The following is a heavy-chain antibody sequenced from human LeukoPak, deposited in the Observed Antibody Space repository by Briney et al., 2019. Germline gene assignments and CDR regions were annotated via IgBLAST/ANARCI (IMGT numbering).Heavy chain of an antibody. CDR2: IIPIFGTA. D-gene: IGHD1-1*01. CDR1: GGTFSSYA. V-gene: IGHV1-69*01. CDR3: ARDSVQRDAFDV. Sequence: GSSVKVSCKASGGTFSSYAISWVRQAPAQGLEWMGGIIPIFGTANYAQKFQGRVTITADESTSTAYMELSSLRSEDTAVYYCARDSVQRDAFDVWGQGTMVTVSS. J-gene: IGHJ3*01.